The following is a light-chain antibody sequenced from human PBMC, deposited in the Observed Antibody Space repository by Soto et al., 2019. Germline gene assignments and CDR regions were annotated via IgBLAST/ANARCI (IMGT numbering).Light chain of an antibody. CDR2: DAS. CDR3: QQYDNWRT. Sequence: DIVLTQSPGTLSLSPGERATLSCRASQSVSGNLAWNQQKPGQAPRLLIYDASTRATGIPARISGSGSGTEFTLTISSLQSEDFAVYYCQQYDNWRTFGQGTKVDIK. J-gene: IGKJ1*01. CDR1: QSVSGN. V-gene: IGKV3-15*01.